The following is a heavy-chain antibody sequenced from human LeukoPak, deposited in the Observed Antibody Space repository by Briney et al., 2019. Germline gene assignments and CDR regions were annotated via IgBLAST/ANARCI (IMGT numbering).Heavy chain of an antibody. D-gene: IGHD3-22*01. CDR2: IKQDGSEK. Sequence: PGGSLRLSCAASGFTFSSHWMSWVRQAPGKGLEWVANIKQDGSEKYYVDSVKGRFTISRDNAKNSLYLQMNSLRAEDTAVYFCAKRGVVIRVILVGFHKEAYYFDSWGQGALVTVSS. J-gene: IGHJ4*02. CDR3: AKRGVVIRVILVGFHKEAYYFDS. CDR1: GFTFSSHW. V-gene: IGHV3-7*03.